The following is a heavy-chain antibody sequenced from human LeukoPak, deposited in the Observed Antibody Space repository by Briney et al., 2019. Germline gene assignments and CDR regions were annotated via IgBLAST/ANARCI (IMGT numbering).Heavy chain of an antibody. CDR1: GGSISSSSYY. Sequence: SSETLSLTCTVSGGSISSSSYYWGWIRQPPGKGLEWIGSIYYSGSTYYNPSLKSRVTISVDTSKNQFSLKLSSVTAADTAVYYCARAAYDSSGYTPHYWGQGTLVTVSS. J-gene: IGHJ4*02. CDR2: IYYSGST. D-gene: IGHD3-22*01. CDR3: ARAAYDSSGYTPHY. V-gene: IGHV4-39*07.